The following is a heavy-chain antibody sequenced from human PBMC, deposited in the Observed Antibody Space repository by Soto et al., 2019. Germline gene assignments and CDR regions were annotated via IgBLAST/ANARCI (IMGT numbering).Heavy chain of an antibody. CDR2: IFHDGTA. V-gene: IGHV4-4*02. J-gene: IGHJ4*02. D-gene: IGHD2-8*01. CDR1: GVSISSGNW. Sequence: SETLSLTCAVSGVSISSGNWWTCVRQTPQRGLEYIGEIFHDGTANYYPSFERRVAISVDTSKNHFSLKLTSVTAADTAIYFCARLVYDTRLNYMYFDFWGQGALVTVSS. CDR3: ARLVYDTRLNYMYFDF.